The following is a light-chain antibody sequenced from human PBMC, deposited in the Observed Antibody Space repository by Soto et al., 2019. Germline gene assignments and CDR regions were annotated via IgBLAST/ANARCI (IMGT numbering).Light chain of an antibody. CDR3: QEYNSH. Sequence: GDRVTIPCRASQIIDNWLAWYQQKPGKAPKLLIYKASNLESGVPSRFSGSGYGTEFTLTISSLQPDDSATYYCQEYNSHFGGGTKVEIK. CDR2: KAS. J-gene: IGKJ4*01. CDR1: QIIDNW. V-gene: IGKV1-5*03.